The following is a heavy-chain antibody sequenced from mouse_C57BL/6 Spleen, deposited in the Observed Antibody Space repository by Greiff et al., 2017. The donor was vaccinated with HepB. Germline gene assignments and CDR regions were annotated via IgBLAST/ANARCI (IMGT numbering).Heavy chain of an antibody. CDR3: ARSRQLRLDY. CDR2: INPSNGGT. CDR1: GYTFTCYW. D-gene: IGHD3-2*02. J-gene: IGHJ2*01. V-gene: IGHV1-53*01. Sequence: QVQLQQPGTELVKPGASVTLSCKASGYTFTCYWMHWVKQSPGQGLEWIGNINPSNGGTNYNEKFKSNSTLTVDKSSSTAYMQLSSLTSEDSAVYYCARSRQLRLDYWGQGTTLTVSS.